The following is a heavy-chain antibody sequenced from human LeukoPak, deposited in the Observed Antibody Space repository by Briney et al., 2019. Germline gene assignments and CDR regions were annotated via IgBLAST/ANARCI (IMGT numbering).Heavy chain of an antibody. V-gene: IGHV4-61*02. J-gene: IGHJ5*02. CDR3: ARAQPPIRGVIVDNWFDP. Sequence: SQTLSLTCTVSGGSIYSGSYYWSWIRQPAGKGLEWIGRIYTSGSTNYNPSLKSRVTISVDTSKNQFSLKLSSVTAADTAVYYCARAQPPIRGVIVDNWFDPWGQGTLVTVSS. D-gene: IGHD3-10*01. CDR1: GGSIYSGSYY. CDR2: IYTSGST.